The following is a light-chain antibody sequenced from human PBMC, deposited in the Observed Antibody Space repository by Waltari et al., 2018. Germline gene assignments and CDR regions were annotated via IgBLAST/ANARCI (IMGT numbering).Light chain of an antibody. CDR2: VNSDGSH. CDR3: ETGGHGTWV. CDR1: SGHSSNI. Sequence: QLVLTQSPSASASLGASVKLTCTLSSGHSSNIIAWLQQQPGKGPRYLMKVNSDGSHRKGDDIPDRFSGSSSGAERYPTISSLQSEDEADYYCETGGHGTWVFGGGTKLTVL. V-gene: IGLV4-69*01. J-gene: IGLJ3*02.